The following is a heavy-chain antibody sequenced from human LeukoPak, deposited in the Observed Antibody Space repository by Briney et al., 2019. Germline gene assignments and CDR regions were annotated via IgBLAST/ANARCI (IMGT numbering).Heavy chain of an antibody. Sequence: ASVKVSCKVSGYTLTELPMHWVRQAPGKGLEWMGGFDPEDGETIYAQKCQGRVTMTEDTSTDTAYMELSSLRSEDTAVYYCATVRGMITFGGVIPHYFDYWGQGTLVTVSS. D-gene: IGHD3-16*02. J-gene: IGHJ4*02. CDR3: ATVRGMITFGGVIPHYFDY. CDR1: GYTLTELP. V-gene: IGHV1-24*01. CDR2: FDPEDGET.